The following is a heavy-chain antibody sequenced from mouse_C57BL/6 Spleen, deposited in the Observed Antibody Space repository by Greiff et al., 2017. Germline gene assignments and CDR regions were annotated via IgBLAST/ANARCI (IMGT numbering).Heavy chain of an antibody. J-gene: IGHJ2*01. CDR2: IDPSDSYT. D-gene: IGHD1-1*01. V-gene: IGHV1-50*01. CDR1: GYTFTSYW. Sequence: QVQLQQPGAELVKPGASVKLSCKASGYTFTSYWMQWVKQRPGQGLEWIGEIDPSDSYTNYNQKFKGKATLTVDTSSSTAYMQLSSLTSEDSAVYYCARRNDGREFDYWGQGTTLTVSS. CDR3: ARRNDGREFDY.